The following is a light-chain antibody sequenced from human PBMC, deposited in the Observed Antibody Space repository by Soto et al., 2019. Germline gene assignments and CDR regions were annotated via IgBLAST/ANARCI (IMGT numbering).Light chain of an antibody. CDR3: QQYNNWPRT. CDR1: QSVSSD. CDR2: GAS. V-gene: IGKV3-15*01. Sequence: EIVMTQSPATLSVSPGERATLSCRASQSVSSDLAWYHQKPGQAPRLLIYGASTRATGLPARFSGSGSGTEFTLTINSLQSEDFAVYYCQQYNNWPRTFGQGTKVDI. J-gene: IGKJ1*01.